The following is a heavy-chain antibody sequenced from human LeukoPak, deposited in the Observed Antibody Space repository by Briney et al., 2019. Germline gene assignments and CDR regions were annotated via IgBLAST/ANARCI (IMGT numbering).Heavy chain of an antibody. CDR3: ASSIFGVVQTPYYYYYMDV. V-gene: IGHV1-69*05. CDR2: ITPIFGTA. Sequence: SVKVSCKASGGTFSSYAISWVRQAPGQGLEWMGRITPIFGTANYAQKFQGRVTITTDESTSTAYMELSSLRSEDTAVYDCASSIFGVVQTPYYYYYMDVWGKGTTVTVSS. CDR1: GGTFSSYA. D-gene: IGHD3-3*01. J-gene: IGHJ6*03.